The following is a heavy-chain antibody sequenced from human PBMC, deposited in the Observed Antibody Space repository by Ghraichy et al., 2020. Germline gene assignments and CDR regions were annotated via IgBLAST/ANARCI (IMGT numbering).Heavy chain of an antibody. V-gene: IGHV6-1*01. Sequence: SQTLSLTCAISGDSVSSNSAAWNWIRQSPSRGLEWLGRTSYRSKWYNDYAVSVKSRITINSDISKNQFSLLLNSVTPEDTAVYYCARVTGYTTLPFYYGMDVWGQGTTVTVSS. J-gene: IGHJ6*02. CDR3: ARVTGYTTLPFYYGMDV. CDR1: GDSVSSNSAA. D-gene: IGHD3-9*01. CDR2: TSYRSKWYN.